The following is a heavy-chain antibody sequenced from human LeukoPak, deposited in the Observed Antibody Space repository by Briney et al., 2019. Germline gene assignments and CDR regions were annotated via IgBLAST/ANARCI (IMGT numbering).Heavy chain of an antibody. J-gene: IGHJ4*02. CDR1: GFTFSNAW. CDR3: ARNQWEVLYYFDY. V-gene: IGHV3-15*01. CDR2: IKSKTDGGTT. D-gene: IGHD1-26*01. Sequence: PGGSLRLSCAASGFTFSNAWMSWVRQAPGKGLEWVGRIKSKTDGGTTDYAAPVKGRFTISRDDSKNTLYLQMNSLRAEDTAVYYCARNQWEVLYYFDYWGQGTLVTVSS.